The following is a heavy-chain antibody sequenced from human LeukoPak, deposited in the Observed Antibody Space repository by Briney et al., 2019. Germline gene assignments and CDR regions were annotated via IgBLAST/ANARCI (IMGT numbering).Heavy chain of an antibody. Sequence: PGGSLRLSCAASGFTFSTYGMHWVRQAPGKGLEWVAFIRDDGSNKYYADSVKGRFTISRDNSKNTLYLQMNSLRAEDTAVYYCARILSSAWGELGYWGQGTLVTVSS. CDR1: GFTFSTYG. J-gene: IGHJ4*02. CDR2: IRDDGSNK. V-gene: IGHV3-30*02. CDR3: ARILSSAWGELGY. D-gene: IGHD6-19*01.